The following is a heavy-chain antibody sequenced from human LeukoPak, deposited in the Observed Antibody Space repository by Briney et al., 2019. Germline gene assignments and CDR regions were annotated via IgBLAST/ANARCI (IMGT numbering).Heavy chain of an antibody. CDR2: ISGSGGST. J-gene: IGHJ4*02. Sequence: GGSLRLSCAASGFTFSSYAMSWVRQAPGKGLERVSAISGSGGSTYYADSVKGRFTISRDNSKNTLYLQMNSLRAEDTAVYYCAKARGYSYGVYYWGQGTLVTVSS. CDR1: GFTFSSYA. CDR3: AKARGYSYGVYY. D-gene: IGHD5-18*01. V-gene: IGHV3-23*01.